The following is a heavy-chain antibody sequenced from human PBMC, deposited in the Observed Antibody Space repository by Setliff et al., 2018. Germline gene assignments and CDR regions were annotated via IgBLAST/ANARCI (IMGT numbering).Heavy chain of an antibody. V-gene: IGHV1-18*01. D-gene: IGHD6-19*01. Sequence: ASVKVSCKASGGTFKNYGITWVRQAPGQGLEWMAWISAYDGNTKYTLKLQGRVTLTTDTPTTTAYMDLRGLRSDDTAVYYCARTPPNRGLSNGWYVDYWGQGALVTVSS. CDR2: ISAYDGNT. J-gene: IGHJ4*02. CDR1: GGTFKNYG. CDR3: ARTPPNRGLSNGWYVDY.